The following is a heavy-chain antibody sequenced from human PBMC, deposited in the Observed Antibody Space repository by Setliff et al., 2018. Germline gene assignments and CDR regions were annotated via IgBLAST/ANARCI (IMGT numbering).Heavy chain of an antibody. CDR2: IIPILGIA. Sequence: SVKVSCKASGGTFSSYAISWVRQAPGQGLEWMGGIIPILGIANYAQKFQGRVTITADKSTSTAYMELSSLRSEDTAVYYCARAGNTAMGGDYWGQGTLVTVSS. V-gene: IGHV1-69*10. J-gene: IGHJ4*02. CDR3: ARAGNTAMGGDY. CDR1: GGTFSSYA. D-gene: IGHD5-18*01.